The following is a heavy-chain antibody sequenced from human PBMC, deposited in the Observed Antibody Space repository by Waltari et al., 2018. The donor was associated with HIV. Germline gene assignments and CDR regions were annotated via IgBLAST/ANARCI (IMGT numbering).Heavy chain of an antibody. CDR3: TTPWGVVRESSWFDP. CDR2: FDPEEGQT. J-gene: IGHJ5*02. Sequence: QVQLVQSGAEVKKPGASVKVSCTVSGYILSQLSIHWVRQAPGKGPEWMGGFDPEEGQTVFAQNFQGRVTLTEDPSANTAYMELSRLRSEDTAVYYCTTPWGVVRESSWFDPWGQGTLVIVS. D-gene: IGHD3-3*01. V-gene: IGHV1-24*01. CDR1: GYILSQLS.